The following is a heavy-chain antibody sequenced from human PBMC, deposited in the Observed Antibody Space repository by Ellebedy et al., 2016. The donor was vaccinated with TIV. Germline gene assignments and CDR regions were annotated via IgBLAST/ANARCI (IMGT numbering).Heavy chain of an antibody. D-gene: IGHD6-19*01. V-gene: IGHV4-34*01. CDR2: INQSGRT. Sequence: SETLSLTCAVYGGSFSGYYWSWIRQPPGKGLEWIGEINQSGRTNYNPSLKGRVTISADMSKNQFSLRLTSVTAADTAVYYCAEGRSGWYYFDYWGQGTLVTVSS. CDR1: GGSFSGYY. J-gene: IGHJ4*02. CDR3: AEGRSGWYYFDY.